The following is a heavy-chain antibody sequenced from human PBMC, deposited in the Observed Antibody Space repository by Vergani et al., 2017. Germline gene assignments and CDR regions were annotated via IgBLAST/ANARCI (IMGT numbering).Heavy chain of an antibody. V-gene: IGHV3-21*01. D-gene: IGHD4-11*01. CDR2: ISSSSSYI. CDR1: GFTFSSYS. Sequence: VQLVESGGGLVKPGGSLRLSCAASGFTFSSYSMNWVRQAPGKGLEWVSSISSSSSYIYYADSVKGRFTISRDNAKNSLYLQMNSLRAEDTAVYYCARAREGGTVTQTGPMDVWGQGTTVTVSS. CDR3: ARAREGGTVTQTGPMDV. J-gene: IGHJ6*02.